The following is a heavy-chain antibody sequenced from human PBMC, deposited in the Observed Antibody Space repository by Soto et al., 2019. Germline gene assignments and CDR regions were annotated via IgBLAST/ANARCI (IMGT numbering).Heavy chain of an antibody. CDR1: GGSISSGGYY. J-gene: IGHJ4*02. V-gene: IGHV4-31*03. Sequence: TLSLTCTVSGGSISSGGYYWSWIRQHPGKGLEWIGYIYYSGSTYYNPSLKSRVTISVDTSKNQLSLKLSSVTAADTAVYYCARRRRGGPFDYWGQGTLVTVSS. CDR2: IYYSGST. CDR3: ARRRRGGPFDY.